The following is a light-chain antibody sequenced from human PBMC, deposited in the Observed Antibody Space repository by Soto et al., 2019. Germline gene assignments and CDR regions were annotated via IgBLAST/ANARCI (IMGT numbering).Light chain of an antibody. J-gene: IGKJ1*01. Sequence: EVVLTQSPGTVSLSPGERATLSCRASQSVTSNYLAWYQQKPGQAPRLRIYAASSRATGIPDRFSGSGSGTDFTLSISRLEPEDFAVYYCQQYGSSITWKFGQGTKVEIK. CDR3: QQYGSSITWK. CDR2: AAS. CDR1: QSVTSNY. V-gene: IGKV3-20*01.